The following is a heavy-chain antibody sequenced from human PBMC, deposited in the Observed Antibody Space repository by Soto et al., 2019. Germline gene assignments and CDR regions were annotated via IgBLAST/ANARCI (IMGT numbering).Heavy chain of an antibody. CDR2: ISGSGGST. Sequence: GGSLRLSCAASGFTFSSYAMSWVRQAPGKGLEWVSAISGSGGSTYYADSVKGRFTISRDNSKNTLYLQMNGLRAEDTAVYYCAKDIRGPYYWGSWGQGTLVTVSS. CDR1: GFTFSSYA. V-gene: IGHV3-23*01. CDR3: AKDIRGPYYWGS. J-gene: IGHJ5*02. D-gene: IGHD3-22*01.